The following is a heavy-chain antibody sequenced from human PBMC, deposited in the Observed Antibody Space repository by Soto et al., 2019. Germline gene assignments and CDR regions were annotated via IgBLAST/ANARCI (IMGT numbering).Heavy chain of an antibody. CDR3: ATANWSHHYFDP. CDR1: GGSFSGYY. J-gene: IGHJ5*02. Sequence: LSLTCAGYGGSFSGYYWSWLRQPPGKGLEWIGEINHSGSPNYNPSLKSRVTISVDTSKNQFSLKMTSVTAADTAVYYCATANWSHHYFDPWGQGTLVTVSS. V-gene: IGHV4-34*01. D-gene: IGHD1-1*01. CDR2: INHSGSP.